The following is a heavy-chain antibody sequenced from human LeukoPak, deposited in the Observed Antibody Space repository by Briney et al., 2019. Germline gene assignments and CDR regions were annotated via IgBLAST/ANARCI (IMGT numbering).Heavy chain of an antibody. CDR2: ISYDGSNK. Sequence: GSLRLSCAASGFTFSSYAMHWVRQAPGKGLEWVAVISYDGSNKYYADSVKGRFTISRDNSKNTLYLQMNSLRAEDTAVYYCARGNSGSYPMDYWGQGTLVTVSS. D-gene: IGHD1-26*01. J-gene: IGHJ4*02. V-gene: IGHV3-30*01. CDR1: GFTFSSYA. CDR3: ARGNSGSYPMDY.